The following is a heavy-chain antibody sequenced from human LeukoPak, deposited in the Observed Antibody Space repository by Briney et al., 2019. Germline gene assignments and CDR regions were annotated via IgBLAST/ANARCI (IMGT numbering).Heavy chain of an antibody. V-gene: IGHV3-30*03. J-gene: IGHJ3*01. CDR2: ISYDGNNK. CDR3: ARDSAACRGCAFDL. Sequence: PGGSLRPSCAASGFTFSSYGMHWVRQAPGKGLEWVAVISYDGNNKYYADSVKGRFTISRDNSKNTLYLQMNSLRADDTAVYYCARDSAACRGCAFDLWGQGTVVTLSS. D-gene: IGHD3-10*01. CDR1: GFTFSSYG.